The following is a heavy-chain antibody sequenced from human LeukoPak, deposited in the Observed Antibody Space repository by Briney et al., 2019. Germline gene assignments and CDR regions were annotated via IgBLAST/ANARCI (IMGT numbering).Heavy chain of an antibody. Sequence: RESLKISCSASGFNFRMHAMYWVRQAPGKGLEWVAMIWRGGNYKFHVDSVQGRFAISRDDSRNTVFLQMDSLREEDTAVYYCVTDPPDSGWAFWSWGQGALVTVSS. J-gene: IGHJ5*02. CDR3: VTDPPDSGWAFWS. CDR1: GFNFRMHA. CDR2: IWRGGNYK. V-gene: IGHV3-33*07. D-gene: IGHD6-19*01.